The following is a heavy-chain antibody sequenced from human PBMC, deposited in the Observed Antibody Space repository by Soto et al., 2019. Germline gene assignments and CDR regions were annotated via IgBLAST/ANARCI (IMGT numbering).Heavy chain of an antibody. V-gene: IGHV3-15*07. CDR2: VKNKADGGTT. Sequence: GGSLRLSCAASGFTFSNAWMNWVRQAPGKGLEWVGRVKNKADGGTTDYAAPVEGRFIISRDDSTSTLYLQMNSLKTEDTAVYFCTTRLYHWGQGTLVTVSS. CDR1: GFTFSNAW. CDR3: TTRLYH. J-gene: IGHJ5*02.